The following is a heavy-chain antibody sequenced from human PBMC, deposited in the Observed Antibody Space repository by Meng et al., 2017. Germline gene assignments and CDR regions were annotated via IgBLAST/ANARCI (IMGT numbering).Heavy chain of an antibody. D-gene: IGHD6-13*01. Sequence: QVQLVESGGGLVKPGGSLRLACSASGFTFSDYYMSWIRQAPGKGLEWVSYITSSVSTIHYADSVKGRFTISRDNAKNSLYLQMNSLRAEDTSVYYCARVMGSYSSDYWGPGTLVTVSS. J-gene: IGHJ4*02. V-gene: IGHV3-11*01. CDR3: ARVMGSYSSDY. CDR2: ITSSVSTI. CDR1: GFTFSDYY.